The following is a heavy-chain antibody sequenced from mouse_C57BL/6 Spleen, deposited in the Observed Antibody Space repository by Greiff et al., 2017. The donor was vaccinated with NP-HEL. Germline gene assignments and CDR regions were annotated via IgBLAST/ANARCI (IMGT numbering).Heavy chain of an antibody. CDR1: GYTFTDYN. V-gene: IGHV1-22*01. Sequence: VQLQQSGPELVKPGASVKMSCKASGYTFTDYNMHWVKQSHGKSLEWIGYINPNNGGTSYNQKFKGKATLTVNKSSSTAYMELRSLTSEDSAVYYCARAYYSNYRRYFDYWGQGTTLTVSS. D-gene: IGHD2-5*01. CDR2: INPNNGGT. J-gene: IGHJ2*01. CDR3: ARAYYSNYRRYFDY.